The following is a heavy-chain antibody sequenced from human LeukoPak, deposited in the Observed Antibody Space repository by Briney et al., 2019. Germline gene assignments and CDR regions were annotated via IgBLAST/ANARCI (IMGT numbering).Heavy chain of an antibody. D-gene: IGHD3-22*01. CDR3: AKTPSYYYDSSGYPFDY. CDR1: GFTFSSYG. CDR2: IWYDGSNK. J-gene: IGHJ4*02. V-gene: IGHV3-33*06. Sequence: PGRSLRLSCAASGFTFSSYGMHWVRQAPGKGLEWVAVIWYDGSNKYYADSVKGRFTISRDNSKNTLYLQMNSLRAEDTAVYYCAKTPSYYYDSSGYPFDYWGQGTLVTVSS.